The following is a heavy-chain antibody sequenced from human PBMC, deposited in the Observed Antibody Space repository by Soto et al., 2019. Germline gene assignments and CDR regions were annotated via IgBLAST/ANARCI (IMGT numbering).Heavy chain of an antibody. Sequence: SETLSLTCTVSGGSISSSSSYWGWIRQPPGKGLEWIGTIYSGSTYYNPSLKSRVTISVDTSKNQFSLKLSSVAAADTAIYFCATTRGVAVGGSFDYWGQGTLVTVSS. D-gene: IGHD6-13*01. J-gene: IGHJ4*02. CDR2: IYSGST. CDR3: ATTRGVAVGGSFDY. CDR1: GGSISSSSSY. V-gene: IGHV4-39*01.